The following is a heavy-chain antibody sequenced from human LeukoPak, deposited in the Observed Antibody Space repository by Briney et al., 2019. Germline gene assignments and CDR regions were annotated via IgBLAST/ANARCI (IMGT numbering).Heavy chain of an antibody. V-gene: IGHV4-61*02. CDR1: GGSISSGTYY. CDR3: ARDPSGELSPDDAFDI. CDR2: IYSSGST. D-gene: IGHD3-16*02. J-gene: IGHJ3*02. Sequence: SETLSLTCTVSGGSISSGTYYWSWIRQPAGKGLEWIGRIYSSGSTYYNPSLKSRVTISVDTSKNQFSLKLSSVTAADTAVYYCARDPSGELSPDDAFDIWGQGTMVTVSS.